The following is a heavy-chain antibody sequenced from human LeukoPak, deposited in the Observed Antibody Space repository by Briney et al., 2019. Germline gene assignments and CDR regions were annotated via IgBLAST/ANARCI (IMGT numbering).Heavy chain of an antibody. CDR1: GYTFTSYD. Sequence: GASVKVSCKASGYTFTSYDINWVRQATGQGLEWMGWMNPNSGNTGYAQKFQGRVTMTRNTSISTAYMELSSLRSEDTAVYYCARSRNYYRVYFDNWGQGTLVPVSS. CDR2: MNPNSGNT. CDR3: ARSRNYYRVYFDN. D-gene: IGHD3-10*01. V-gene: IGHV1-8*01. J-gene: IGHJ4*02.